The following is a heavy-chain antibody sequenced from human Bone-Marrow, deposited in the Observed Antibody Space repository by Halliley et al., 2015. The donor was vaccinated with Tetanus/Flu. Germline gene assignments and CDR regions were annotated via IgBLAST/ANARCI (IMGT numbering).Heavy chain of an antibody. CDR2: MPPDGGTI. Sequence: LEGVSLMPPDGGTIYYADSVRGRFTLSRVSAQNSLYLQMNSLRDADTAVYYCARGWRQNSFDLWGRGTLVTVSS. D-gene: IGHD2-21*02. V-gene: IGHV3-11*04. CDR3: ARGWRQNSFDL. J-gene: IGHJ4*02.